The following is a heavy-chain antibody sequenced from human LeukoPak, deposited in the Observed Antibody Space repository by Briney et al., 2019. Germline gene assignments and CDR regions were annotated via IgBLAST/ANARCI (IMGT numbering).Heavy chain of an antibody. V-gene: IGHV3-23*01. CDR2: ISGSGGST. CDR1: GFTFSSYA. D-gene: IGHD3-10*01. J-gene: IGHJ3*02. CDR3: AKDRGTYYYGSGSYYGPGVEDAFDI. Sequence: GGSLRLSCAASGFTFSSYAMSWVRQAPGKGLEWVSAISGSGGSTYYADSMKGRFTISRDNSKNTLYLQMNSLRAEDTAVYYCAKDRGTYYYGSGSYYGPGVEDAFDIWGQGTMVTVSS.